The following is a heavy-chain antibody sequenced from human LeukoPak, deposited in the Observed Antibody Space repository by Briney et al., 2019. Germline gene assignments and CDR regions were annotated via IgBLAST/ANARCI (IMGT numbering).Heavy chain of an antibody. V-gene: IGHV4-59*08. Sequence: SETLSLTCTVSGGSISSYYWSWIRQPPGKGLEWIGYIYYSGSTNYNPSPKSRVTISVDTSKNQFSLKLSSVTAADTAVYYCARNVDTAMAHDYWGQGTLVTVSS. CDR1: GGSISSYY. D-gene: IGHD5-18*01. CDR2: IYYSGST. CDR3: ARNVDTAMAHDY. J-gene: IGHJ4*02.